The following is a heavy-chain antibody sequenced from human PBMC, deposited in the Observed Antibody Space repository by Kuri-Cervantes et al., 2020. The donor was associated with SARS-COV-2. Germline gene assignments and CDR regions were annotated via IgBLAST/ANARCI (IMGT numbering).Heavy chain of an antibody. D-gene: IGHD6-13*01. CDR2: INWNGGST. V-gene: IGHV3-20*04. Sequence: GESLKISCAASGFTFDDYGISWVRQAPGKGLEWVSGINWNGGSTGYADSVKGRFTISRDNAKNSLYLQMNSLRAEDTAVYYCARDRYSSSWYFVSAFDIWGQGTMVTVSS. CDR3: ARDRYSSSWYFVSAFDI. CDR1: GFTFDDYG. J-gene: IGHJ3*02.